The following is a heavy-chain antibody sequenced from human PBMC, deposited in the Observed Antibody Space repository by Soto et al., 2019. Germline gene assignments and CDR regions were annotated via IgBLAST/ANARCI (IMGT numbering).Heavy chain of an antibody. CDR2: IYYSGST. J-gene: IGHJ6*03. CDR3: ARIAGGYYYYYLDV. Sequence: QLQLHESGPGLVKPSETLSLNCTVSGGSISSSSYYWGWIRQPPGKGLEWIGSIYYSGSTYYNPSLKSRVTISVDTSKNQFSLKLSSVTATETAVYYCARIAGGYYYYYLDVWGKGTTVSVSS. CDR1: GGSISSSSYY. D-gene: IGHD3-22*01. V-gene: IGHV4-39*01.